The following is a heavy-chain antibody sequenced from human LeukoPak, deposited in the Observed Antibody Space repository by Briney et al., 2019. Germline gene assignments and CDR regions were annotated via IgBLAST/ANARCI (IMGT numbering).Heavy chain of an antibody. V-gene: IGHV1-3*01. D-gene: IGHD2-2*01. CDR3: ARLPRYCSSTSCPGGYFDY. CDR2: INAGNGNT. Sequence: ASVKVSCKASGYTFSNYGIHWLRQAPGQGLEWMGWINAGNGNTKYSQKFQGRVTITRDTSASTAYMELSSLRSEDTAVYYCARLPRYCSSTSCPGGYFDYWGQGTLVTVSS. CDR1: GYTFSNYG. J-gene: IGHJ4*02.